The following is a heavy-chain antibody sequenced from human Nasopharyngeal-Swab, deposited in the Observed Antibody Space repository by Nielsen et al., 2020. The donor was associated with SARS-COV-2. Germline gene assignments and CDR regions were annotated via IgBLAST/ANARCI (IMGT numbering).Heavy chain of an antibody. J-gene: IGHJ4*02. CDR2: ISSSSVTI. Sequence: VRQAPGKGLEWISYISSSSVTIFYADSVKGRFTISRDNAKNSLYLQMNSLRAEDTAVYYCASEGTYCSGGSCYVYWGQGTLVTVSS. CDR3: ASEGTYCSGGSCYVY. V-gene: IGHV3-48*04. D-gene: IGHD2-15*01.